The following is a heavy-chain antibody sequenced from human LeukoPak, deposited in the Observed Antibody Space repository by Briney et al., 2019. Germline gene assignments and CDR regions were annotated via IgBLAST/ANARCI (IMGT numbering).Heavy chain of an antibody. D-gene: IGHD1-1*01. CDR1: GGSISSYY. Sequence: KPSETLSLTCTVSGGSISSYYWSWIRQPPGKGLEWIGYIYYGGSTNYNPSLKSRVTISVDTSKNQFSLKLSSVTAADTAVYYCARGGSTGTNLNWVDPWGQGTLVTVSS. CDR3: ARGGSTGTNLNWVDP. J-gene: IGHJ5*02. V-gene: IGHV4-59*01. CDR2: IYYGGST.